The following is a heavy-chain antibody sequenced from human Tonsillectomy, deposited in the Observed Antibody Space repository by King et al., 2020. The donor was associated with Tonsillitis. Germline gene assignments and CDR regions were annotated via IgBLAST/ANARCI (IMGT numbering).Heavy chain of an antibody. CDR3: AREEYSSGWYVGYYFDY. CDR1: GFTFSSYS. Sequence: DVQLVESGGGLVKPGGSLRLSCAASGFTFSSYSMNWVRQAPGKGLEWVSSISSSSSYIYYADSVKGRFTISRDNAKNSLYLQMNNLRAEDTAVYYCAREEYSSGWYVGYYFDYWGQGTLVTVSS. V-gene: IGHV3-21*01. CDR2: ISSSSSYI. J-gene: IGHJ4*02. D-gene: IGHD6-19*01.